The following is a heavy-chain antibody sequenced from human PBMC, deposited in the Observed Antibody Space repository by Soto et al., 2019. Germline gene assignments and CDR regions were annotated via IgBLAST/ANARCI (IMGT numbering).Heavy chain of an antibody. V-gene: IGHV5-51*01. Sequence: PGESLKISCKGSGYSFTGFWIGWVRQMPGKGLELMGIIYPGDSDTTYSPSFQGQVTISVDKSIRTAYLQWSSLKASDTAMYYWATSLIDVMIVVAPGAFDIWGQGTMVTVSS. CDR3: ATSLIDVMIVVAPGAFDI. D-gene: IGHD3-22*01. J-gene: IGHJ3*02. CDR1: GYSFTGFW. CDR2: IYPGDSDT.